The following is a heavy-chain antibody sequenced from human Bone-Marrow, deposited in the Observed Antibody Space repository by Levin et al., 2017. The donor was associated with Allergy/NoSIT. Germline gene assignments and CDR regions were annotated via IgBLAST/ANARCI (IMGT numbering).Heavy chain of an antibody. V-gene: IGHV3-7*01. CDR3: ATSSSSSY. CDR1: GFTFSSYW. CDR2: IKEDGSEQ. D-gene: IGHD6-13*01. J-gene: IGHJ4*02. Sequence: SCAASGFTFSSYWMSWVRQAPGKGLEWVAHIKEDGSEQYYVDSVKGRFTISRDNAKNSLYLQMNSLRVEDTAVYYCATSSSSSYWGQGTLVTVSS.